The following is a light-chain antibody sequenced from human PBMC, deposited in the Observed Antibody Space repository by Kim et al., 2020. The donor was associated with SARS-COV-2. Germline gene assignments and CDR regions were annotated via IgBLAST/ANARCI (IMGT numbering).Light chain of an antibody. CDR1: QSISNS. CDR3: HQRANWPIFT. Sequence: SPGERATLSCRASQSISNSLAWYQQKPGQAPRLLIYDASNRATGIPARFSGSGSGTDFTLTISSLEPEDFAVYFCHQRANWPIFTFGPGTKVDIK. V-gene: IGKV3-11*01. J-gene: IGKJ3*01. CDR2: DAS.